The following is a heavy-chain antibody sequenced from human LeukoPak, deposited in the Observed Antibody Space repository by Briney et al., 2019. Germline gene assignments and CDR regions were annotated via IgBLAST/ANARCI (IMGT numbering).Heavy chain of an antibody. V-gene: IGHV3-7*01. CDR2: IKQDGSEK. CDR3: ARVRSWGPKQQLLLGYFQH. CDR1: GFTFSSYW. Sequence: GGSLRLSCAASGFTFSSYWMSWVRQAPGKGLEWVANIKQDGSEKYYVDSVKGRFTISRDNAKNSLYLQMNSLRAEDTAVYYCARVRSWGPKQQLLLGYFQHWGQGTLVPVSS. D-gene: IGHD6-13*01. J-gene: IGHJ1*01.